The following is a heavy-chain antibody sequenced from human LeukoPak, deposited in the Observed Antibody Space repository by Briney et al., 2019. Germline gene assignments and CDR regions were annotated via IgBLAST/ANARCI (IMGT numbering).Heavy chain of an antibody. V-gene: IGHV3-33*01. CDR3: ARDQGFDY. CDR1: GFTFSSYG. CDR2: IWYDGSNK. J-gene: IGHJ4*02. Sequence: PERSLRLSCTASGFTFSSYGMHWVRQAPGKGLEWVAVIWYDGSNKYYADSVKGRFTISRDNAKNSLYLQMNSLRAEDTAVYYCARDQGFDYWGQGTLVTVSS.